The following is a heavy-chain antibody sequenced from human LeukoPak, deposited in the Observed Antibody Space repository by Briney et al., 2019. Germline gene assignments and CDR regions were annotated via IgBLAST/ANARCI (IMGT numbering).Heavy chain of an antibody. J-gene: IGHJ3*02. V-gene: IGHV1-69*02. CDR2: IIPMLDIA. Sequence: AASVKVSCKASGGTFRSYTIVWVRQAPGQGLEWMGRIIPMLDIANYAQKFQGRVTIIADTSTSTAYMELSSLRSEDTAVYYCASPRDCSTTSCYNDDAFDIWGQGTMVTVSS. D-gene: IGHD2-2*02. CDR1: GGTFRSYT. CDR3: ASPRDCSTTSCYNDDAFDI.